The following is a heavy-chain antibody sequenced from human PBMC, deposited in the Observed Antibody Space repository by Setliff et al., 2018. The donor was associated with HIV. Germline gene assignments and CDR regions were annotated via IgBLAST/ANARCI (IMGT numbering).Heavy chain of an antibody. CDR2: INAGNGNT. Sequence: ASVKVSCKASGYTFTQYPMHWVRQAPGQRLEWMGWINAGNGNTKYSQKFQGRVTITRDTSTNTTYMELNSLRSEDTAVYYCARGGWELVSCYASWGQGTLVTVSS. J-gene: IGHJ5*02. CDR1: GYTFTQYP. D-gene: IGHD1-26*01. CDR3: ARGGWELVSCYAS. V-gene: IGHV1-3*01.